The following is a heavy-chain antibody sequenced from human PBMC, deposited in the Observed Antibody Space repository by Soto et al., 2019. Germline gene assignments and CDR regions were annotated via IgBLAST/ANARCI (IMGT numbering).Heavy chain of an antibody. CDR3: ASVRGGYYDAMDV. V-gene: IGHV4-4*02. CDR2: IYHSGST. D-gene: IGHD3-10*02. Sequence: QVQLQESGPGLVKPSGTLSLTCAVSGGSISSSTWWSWVRQPPGKGLEWIGEIYHSGSTNYNPSLKSRFTISVDKSKNQFSLKLSSVTAADTAVYYCASVRGGYYDAMDVWGQGTTVTVSS. J-gene: IGHJ6*02. CDR1: GGSISSSTW.